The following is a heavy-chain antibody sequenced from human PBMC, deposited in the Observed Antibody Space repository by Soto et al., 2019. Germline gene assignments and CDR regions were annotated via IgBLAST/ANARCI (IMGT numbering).Heavy chain of an antibody. D-gene: IGHD3-9*01. CDR2: IYHSGST. J-gene: IGHJ4*03. CDR1: GGSISSGGYS. CDR3: ARGRVNYDILTGYSTYYFDY. Sequence: SESLSLTCAVSGGSISSGGYSWSWIRQPPGKGLEWIGYIYHSGSTYYNPSLKSRVTISVDRSKNQFSLKLSSVTAADTAVYYSARGRVNYDILTGYSTYYFDYWGQGTTVTVSS. V-gene: IGHV4-30-2*01.